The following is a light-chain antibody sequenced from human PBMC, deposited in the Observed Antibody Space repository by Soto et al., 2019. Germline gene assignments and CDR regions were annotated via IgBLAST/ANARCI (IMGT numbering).Light chain of an antibody. CDR2: RAS. V-gene: IGKV3-11*01. Sequence: IVMTQSPATLSVSLGERATLSCRASQSINSNLAWYQQKPGQAPRLLMFRASIGAAGIPARFSGSGSGTDFTLTISRLEPEDFAVYYCQQRSDWPTFGGGTKVDIK. CDR3: QQRSDWPT. CDR1: QSINSN. J-gene: IGKJ4*01.